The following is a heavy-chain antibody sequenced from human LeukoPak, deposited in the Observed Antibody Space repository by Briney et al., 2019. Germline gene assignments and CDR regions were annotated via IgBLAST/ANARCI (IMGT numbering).Heavy chain of an antibody. CDR3: ARSYYMDV. J-gene: IGHJ6*03. Sequence: ASVKVSCKASGGTFSSYAISWVRQAPGQGLEWMGWISAYNGNTNYAQKLQGRVTITRNTSISTAYMELSSLRSEDTAVYYCARSYYMDVWGKGTTVTVSS. V-gene: IGHV1-8*03. CDR2: ISAYNGNT. CDR1: GGTFSSYA.